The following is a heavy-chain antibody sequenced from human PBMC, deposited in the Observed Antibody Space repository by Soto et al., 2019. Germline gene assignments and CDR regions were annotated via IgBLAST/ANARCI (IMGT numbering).Heavy chain of an antibody. J-gene: IGHJ4*02. CDR3: ARGRDYYGSGSYPFDY. V-gene: IGHV4-39*07. CDR1: GGSNSSSSYY. CDR2: IYYSGST. D-gene: IGHD3-10*01. Sequence: SENLSLTCTFSGGSNSSSSYYWGWIRQPPGKGLEWIGSIYYSGSTYYNPSLKSRVTISVDTSKNQFSLKLSSVTAADTAVYYCARGRDYYGSGSYPFDYWGQGTLVT.